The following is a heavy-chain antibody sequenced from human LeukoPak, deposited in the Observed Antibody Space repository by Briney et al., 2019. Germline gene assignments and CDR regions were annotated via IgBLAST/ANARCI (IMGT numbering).Heavy chain of an antibody. Sequence: PGGSLRLSCSASGFTFSRFWMSWVRQAPGKGVEDVALIKQGGSEIYHMDSVQGRFTISRDDATNSLYLQMNSLRVEDTALYYCARDRESESDSEGDYWGQGTLVTVSS. D-gene: IGHD4-11*01. V-gene: IGHV3-7*01. J-gene: IGHJ4*02. CDR2: IKQGGSEI. CDR1: GFTFSRFW. CDR3: ARDRESESDSEGDY.